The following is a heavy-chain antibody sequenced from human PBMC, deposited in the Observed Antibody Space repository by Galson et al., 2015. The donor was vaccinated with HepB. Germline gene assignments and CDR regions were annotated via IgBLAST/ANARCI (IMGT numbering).Heavy chain of an antibody. V-gene: IGHV3-30*04. CDR1: GFTFSSYA. CDR2: ISYDGSNK. Sequence: SLRLSCAASGFTFSSYAMHWVRQAPGKGLEWVAVISYDGSNKYYADSVKGRFTISRDNSKNTLYLQMNSLRAEDTAVYYCAELGYCSGGSCYSGGSAVDYWGQGTLVTVSS. J-gene: IGHJ4*02. D-gene: IGHD2-15*01. CDR3: AELGYCSGGSCYSGGSAVDY.